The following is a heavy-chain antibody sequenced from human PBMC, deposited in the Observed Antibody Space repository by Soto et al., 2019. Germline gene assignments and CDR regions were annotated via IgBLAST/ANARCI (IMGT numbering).Heavy chain of an antibody. CDR3: AKDYDYGDSLPFDY. V-gene: IGHV3-23*01. Sequence: EVQLLEAGGGLVQPGGSLRLSCAASGFSFTNYGMSWVRQAPGKGLEWLSAIIGNGDTAYYADSVRGRFTISRDNSKNTLYLQLDDLGAEDTAIYSCAKDYDYGDSLPFDYWGQGTLVTVSS. D-gene: IGHD4-17*01. CDR2: IIGNGDTA. CDR1: GFSFTNYG. J-gene: IGHJ4*02.